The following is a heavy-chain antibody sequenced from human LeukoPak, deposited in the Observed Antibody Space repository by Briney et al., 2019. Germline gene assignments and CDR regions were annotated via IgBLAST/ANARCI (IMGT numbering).Heavy chain of an antibody. CDR3: ARSQWLGAYYYYGMDV. V-gene: IGHV1-8*01. D-gene: IGHD6-19*01. CDR2: MNPNSGNT. Sequence: ASVKVSCKASGYTFTSYDINWVRQATGQGLEWMGWMNPNSGNTGYAQKFQGRVTMTRNTSISTAYMELSSLRSEDTAVYYCARSQWLGAYYYYGMDVWGQGTTVTVSS. CDR1: GYTFTSYD. J-gene: IGHJ6*02.